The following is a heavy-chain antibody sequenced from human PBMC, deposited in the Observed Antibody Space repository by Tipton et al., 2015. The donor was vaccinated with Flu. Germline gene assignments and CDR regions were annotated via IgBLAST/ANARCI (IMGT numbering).Heavy chain of an antibody. V-gene: IGHV4-38-2*01. Sequence: TLSLTCAVSGYSMSTGYYWGWIRQPPGKGLEWIATISHSGSTYYKPSLKSRVTISLDTFQNQFSLKVNSVTAADTAVYYCSRSTYYYGSGSSDYWGQGTLVTVSS. CDR2: ISHSGST. CDR3: SRSTYYYGSGSSDY. D-gene: IGHD3-10*01. J-gene: IGHJ4*02. CDR1: GYSMSTGYY.